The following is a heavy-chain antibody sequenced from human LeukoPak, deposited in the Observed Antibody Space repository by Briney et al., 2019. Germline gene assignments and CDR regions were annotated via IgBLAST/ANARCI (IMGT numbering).Heavy chain of an antibody. V-gene: IGHV3-73*01. CDR3: TRRLWPKLGIYYYYYMDV. Sequence: GGSLKLSCAASGFTFSGSAMHWVRQASGKGLEWVGLIRSKANSYATAYAASVKGRFTISRDDSKNTAYLQMNSLKTEDTAVYYCTRRLWPKLGIYYYYYMDVWGKGTTVTVSS. CDR2: IRSKANSYAT. D-gene: IGHD3-10*01. CDR1: GFTFSGSA. J-gene: IGHJ6*03.